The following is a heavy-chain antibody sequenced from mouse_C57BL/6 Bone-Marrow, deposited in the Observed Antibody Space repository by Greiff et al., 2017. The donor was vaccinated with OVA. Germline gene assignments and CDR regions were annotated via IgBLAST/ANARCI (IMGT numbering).Heavy chain of an antibody. V-gene: IGHV14-4*01. CDR1: GFNIKDDY. D-gene: IGHD3-2*02. J-gene: IGHJ3*01. CDR2: IDPENGDT. CDR3: TRQLRLWFAY. Sequence: EVQLVESGAELVRPGASVKLSCTASGFNIKDDYMHWVKQRPEQGLEWIGWIDPENGDTEYASKFQGKATITADTSSNTAYLQLSSLTSEDTAVYYCTRQLRLWFAYWGQGTLVTVSA.